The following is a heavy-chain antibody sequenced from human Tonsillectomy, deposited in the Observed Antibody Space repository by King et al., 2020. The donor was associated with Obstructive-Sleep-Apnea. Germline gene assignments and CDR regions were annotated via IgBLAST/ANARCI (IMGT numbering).Heavy chain of an antibody. CDR2: INHSGST. Sequence: VQLQQWGAGLLKPSETLSLTYAVYGGSFSGYYWSWIRQPPGKGLEWIGEINHSGSTNYNPSLKSRVTISVDTSKNQFSLKLSSVTAADTAVYYCARGPSGYSYGYWAYWGQGTLVTVSS. D-gene: IGHD5-18*01. CDR1: GGSFSGYY. V-gene: IGHV4-34*01. J-gene: IGHJ4*02. CDR3: ARGPSGYSYGYWAY.